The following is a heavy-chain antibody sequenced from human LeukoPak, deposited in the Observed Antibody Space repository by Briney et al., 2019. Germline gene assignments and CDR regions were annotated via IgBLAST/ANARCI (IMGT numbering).Heavy chain of an antibody. CDR1: GGSISSSSYY. CDR3: ARLTLDYGGLH. V-gene: IGHV4-39*01. Sequence: PSETLSLTCTVSGGSISSSSYYWGWIRQPPGKGLERIGTIYYSGSTYYNPSLKSRVTISVDRSKNQFSLKLSSVTAADTAMYYCARLTLDYGGLHWGQGTLVTVSS. J-gene: IGHJ4*02. D-gene: IGHD4-23*01. CDR2: IYYSGST.